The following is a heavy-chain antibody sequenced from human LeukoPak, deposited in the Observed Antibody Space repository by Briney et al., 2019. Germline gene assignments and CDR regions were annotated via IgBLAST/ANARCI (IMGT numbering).Heavy chain of an antibody. V-gene: IGHV3-23*01. CDR3: ARVKYSDSSGYYYGAFDI. J-gene: IGHJ3*02. D-gene: IGHD3-22*01. CDR1: GFTFSSYA. CDR2: ITASADNT. Sequence: GGSLRLSCAASGFTFSSYAMSWVRQAPGKGLEWVSAITASADNTYYADSVKGRFTISRDNSRNTLFLQMNSLRAEDTAVYYCARVKYSDSSGYYYGAFDIWGQGTMVTVSS.